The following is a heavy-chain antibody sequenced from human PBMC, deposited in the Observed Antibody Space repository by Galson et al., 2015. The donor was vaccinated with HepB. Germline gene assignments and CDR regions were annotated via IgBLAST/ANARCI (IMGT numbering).Heavy chain of an antibody. CDR2: TFFRSKWYT. D-gene: IGHD3-10*02. V-gene: IGHV6-1*01. J-gene: IGHJ4*02. CDR1: GDSVSSESSA. CDR3: ARDYHENSESHYVSFDV. Sequence: CAISGDSVSSESSAWNWIRQSPSRGLEWLGRTFFRSKWYTNYAASVKARIIINRDTSKNQFSLQMTSVTPEDTAVYYCARDYHENSESHYVSFDVWSQGTLVTVSS.